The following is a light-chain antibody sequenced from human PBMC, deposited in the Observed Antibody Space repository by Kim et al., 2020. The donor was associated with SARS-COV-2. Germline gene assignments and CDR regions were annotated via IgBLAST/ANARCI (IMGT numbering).Light chain of an antibody. CDR2: GAS. V-gene: IGKV3-20*01. J-gene: IGKJ2*01. CDR3: QQYGTSPTT. CDR1: QSVRSTF. Sequence: WPPGERATLSCRASQSVRSTFLAWYQQQPGQAPRLLIYGASTRATGIPDRFSGSGSGTDFTLTITRLEPEDFAMYYCQQYGTSPTTFGRGTKLEI.